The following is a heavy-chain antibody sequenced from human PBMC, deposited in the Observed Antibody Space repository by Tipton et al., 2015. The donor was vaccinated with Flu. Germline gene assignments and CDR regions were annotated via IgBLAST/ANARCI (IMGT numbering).Heavy chain of an antibody. CDR1: GFTFSDYG. D-gene: IGHD2/OR15-2a*01. CDR2: IWYDGSNK. Sequence: SLRLSCAASGFTFSDYGMLWVRQAPGKGLEWVALIWYDGSNKYYADSMEGRFTISRDNSKNTLYLQMDRLRDEDTAVYYCARAVSGVGDPWGQGALVTVSS. V-gene: IGHV3-33*08. J-gene: IGHJ5*02. CDR3: ARAVSGVGDP.